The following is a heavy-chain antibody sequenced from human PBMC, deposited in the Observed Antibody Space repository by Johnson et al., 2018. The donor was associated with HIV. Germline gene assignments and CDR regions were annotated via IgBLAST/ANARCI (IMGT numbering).Heavy chain of an antibody. V-gene: IGHV3-13*01. J-gene: IGHJ3*02. CDR1: GFTFSSYD. Sequence: VQLVESGGGVVRPGGSLRLSCAASGFTFSSYDMHWVRQAPGKGLEWVSAIGTAGDTYYPGSVKGRFTISRDNSKNTLYLQMNSLRVEDTAVYYCARDYGRGSRSGNWQQLATDAFDIWGQGTMVTVSS. CDR2: IGTAGDT. CDR3: ARDYGRGSRSGNWQQLATDAFDI. D-gene: IGHD6-13*01.